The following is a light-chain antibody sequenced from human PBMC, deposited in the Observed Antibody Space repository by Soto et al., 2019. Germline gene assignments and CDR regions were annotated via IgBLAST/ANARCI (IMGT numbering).Light chain of an antibody. V-gene: IGKV3-20*01. CDR1: QRISSSY. Sequence: EIVLTQSPGTLSLSPGERATLSCRASQRISSSYLAWYQQKPGQAPRLLIQGASSRASGIPDRFSGSGSGTDFILTISGLEPEDFAVYYCQQFGSSAWTFGQGTKVEIK. J-gene: IGKJ1*01. CDR2: GAS. CDR3: QQFGSSAWT.